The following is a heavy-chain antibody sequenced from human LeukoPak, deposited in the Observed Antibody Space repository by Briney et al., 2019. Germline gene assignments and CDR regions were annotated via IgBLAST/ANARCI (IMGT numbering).Heavy chain of an antibody. D-gene: IGHD6-13*01. CDR3: ARDSSSWLDYFDY. V-gene: IGHV4-59*12. J-gene: IGHJ4*02. CDR2: IYHSGRT. CDR1: GGSISSYY. Sequence: SETLSLTCTVSGGSISSYYWSWIRQPPGMGLEWIGEIYHSGRTNYNPSLKSRVTISVDKSKNQFSLKLSSVTAADTAVYFCARDSSSWLDYFDYWGQGTLVTVSS.